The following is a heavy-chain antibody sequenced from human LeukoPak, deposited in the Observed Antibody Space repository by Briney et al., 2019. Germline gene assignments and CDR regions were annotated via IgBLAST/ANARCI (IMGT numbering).Heavy chain of an antibody. D-gene: IGHD2-21*02. CDR1: GGSISSSSYY. V-gene: IGHV4-61*05. CDR2: IYYSGST. J-gene: IGHJ3*02. CDR3: ARGLLYDI. Sequence: PSETLSLTCTVSGGSISSSSYYWGWIRQPPGKGLEWIGYIYYSGSTNYNPSLKSRVTISVDTSKNQFSLKLSSVTAADTAVYYCARGLLYDIWGQGTMVTVSS.